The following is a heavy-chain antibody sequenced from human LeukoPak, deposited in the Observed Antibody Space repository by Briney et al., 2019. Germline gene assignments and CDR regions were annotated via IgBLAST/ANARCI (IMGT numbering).Heavy chain of an antibody. CDR1: GYTFTSYG. J-gene: IGHJ3*02. Sequence: ASVKVSCKASGYTFTSYGISWVRQAPGQGLEWMGWISAYNGNTNYAQKLQGGVTMTTDTSTSTAYMELRSLRSDDTAVYYCARVRGIIGSGYLSGDAFDIWGQGTMVTVSS. D-gene: IGHD3-22*01. V-gene: IGHV1-18*01. CDR3: ARVRGIIGSGYLSGDAFDI. CDR2: ISAYNGNT.